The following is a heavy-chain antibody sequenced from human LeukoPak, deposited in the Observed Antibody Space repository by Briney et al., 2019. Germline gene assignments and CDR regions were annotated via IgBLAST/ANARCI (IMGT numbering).Heavy chain of an antibody. D-gene: IGHD3-3*01. CDR3: ARFHDFWR. J-gene: IGHJ4*02. CDR1: GFTFSFCA. V-gene: IGHV3-23*01. Sequence: GGSLRLSCAASGFTFSFCAMTWVRQAPGKGLEWVSSIDGRGSPTYYADSVKGRFTISRDNSKNTLYLLLNSLRAKDTAVYYCARFHDFWRWGQGTLVTVSS. CDR2: IDGRGSPT.